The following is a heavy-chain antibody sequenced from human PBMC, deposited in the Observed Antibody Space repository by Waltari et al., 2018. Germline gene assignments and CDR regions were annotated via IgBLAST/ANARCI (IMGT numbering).Heavy chain of an antibody. J-gene: IGHJ4*02. D-gene: IGHD1-26*01. CDR3: ARGRGSYYYY. CDR2: IYHSGST. Sequence: QVQLQESGPGLVKPSETLSLTCAVSGYSISSGYYWGWIRQPPGKGLEWIGSIYHSGSTYYNPSLKSRVTISVDTSKNQFSLKLSSVTAADTAVYYCARGRGSYYYYWAQGTLVTVSS. V-gene: IGHV4-38-2*01. CDR1: GYSISSGYY.